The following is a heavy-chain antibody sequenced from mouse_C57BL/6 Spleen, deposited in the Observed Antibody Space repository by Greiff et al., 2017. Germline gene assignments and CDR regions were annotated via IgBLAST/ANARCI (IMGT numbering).Heavy chain of an antibody. CDR1: GFTFSSYG. CDR3: ARHGIITTVVAGWYFDV. V-gene: IGHV5-6*01. J-gene: IGHJ1*03. D-gene: IGHD1-1*01. Sequence: EVQLVESGGDLVKPGGSLKLSCAASGFTFSSYGMSWVRQTPDKRLEWVATISSGGSYTYYPDSVKGRFTISRDNAKNTLYLQMSSLKSEDTAMYYCARHGIITTVVAGWYFDVWGTGTTVTVSS. CDR2: ISSGGSYT.